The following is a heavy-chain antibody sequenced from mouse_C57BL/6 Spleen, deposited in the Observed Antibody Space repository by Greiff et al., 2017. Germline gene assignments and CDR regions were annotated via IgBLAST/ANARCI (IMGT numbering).Heavy chain of an antibody. Sequence: VQLQQPGAELVKPGASVKMSCKASGYTFTSYWITWVKQRPGQGLEWIGDIYPGSGSTNYNEKFKSKATLTVDTSSSTAYMQLSSLTSEDSAVYYCARNFDYYGSSYGYFDVWGTGTTVTVSS. V-gene: IGHV1-55*01. CDR1: GYTFTSYW. D-gene: IGHD1-1*01. J-gene: IGHJ1*03. CDR2: IYPGSGST. CDR3: ARNFDYYGSSYGYFDV.